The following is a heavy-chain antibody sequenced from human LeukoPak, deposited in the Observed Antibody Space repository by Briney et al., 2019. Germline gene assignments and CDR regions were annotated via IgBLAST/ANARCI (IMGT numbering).Heavy chain of an antibody. Sequence: PGGSLRLSCTASGYTFSSYAMIWVRQAPGEGLEWVSAIRGSGANTYYADSVKRRFDASRDNSKDTLYLQMRSLRAEDTAVYYCARGRSGYGPFDAFDIWGHGTWVTVSS. D-gene: IGHD3-22*01. CDR3: ARGRSGYGPFDAFDI. V-gene: IGHV3-23*01. CDR1: GYTFSSYA. J-gene: IGHJ3*02. CDR2: IRGSGANT.